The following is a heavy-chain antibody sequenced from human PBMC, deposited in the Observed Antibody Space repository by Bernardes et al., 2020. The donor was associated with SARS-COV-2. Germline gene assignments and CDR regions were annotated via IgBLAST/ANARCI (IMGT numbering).Heavy chain of an antibody. V-gene: IGHV3-20*01. D-gene: IGHD3-16*01. CDR3: ATLPDYVWGSSYGMDV. CDR2: INWNGGST. Sequence: GGSLRLSCAASGFTFDDYGMSWVRQAPGKGLEWVSGINWNGGSTGYADSVKGRFTISRDNAKNSLYLQMNSLRAEDTALYHCATLPDYVWGSSYGMDVWGQGTTVTVSS. CDR1: GFTFDDYG. J-gene: IGHJ6*02.